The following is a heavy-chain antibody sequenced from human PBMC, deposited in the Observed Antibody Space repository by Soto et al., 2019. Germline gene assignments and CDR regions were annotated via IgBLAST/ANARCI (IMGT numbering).Heavy chain of an antibody. CDR1: GYTFTSYG. Sequence: ASVKVSCKASGYTFTSYGISWVRQAPGQGLEWMGWISAYNGNTNYAQKLQGRVTMTTDTSTSTAYMELRSLRSDDTAVYYCARDANSPNGDYVVEYFQHWGQGTLVTVSS. V-gene: IGHV1-18*01. CDR3: ARDANSPNGDYVVEYFQH. J-gene: IGHJ1*01. D-gene: IGHD4-17*01. CDR2: ISAYNGNT.